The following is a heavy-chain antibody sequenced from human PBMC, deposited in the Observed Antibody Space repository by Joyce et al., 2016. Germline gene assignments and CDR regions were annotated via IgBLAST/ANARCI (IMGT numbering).Heavy chain of an antibody. CDR2: IAYDESNQ. CDR1: GFTFSSYG. J-gene: IGHJ4*02. D-gene: IGHD3-22*01. CDR3: AKDLRALLYDSSGYPDS. V-gene: IGHV3-30*18. Sequence: QVQLVESGGGVVQPGRSLRLSCAASGFTFSSYGMHWVRQAPAKGLEWVASIAYDESNQYYADSVKGRFTISRDNSKNTLYLQLNSLRPEDTAVYYCAKDLRALLYDSSGYPDSWGQGTLVAVSS.